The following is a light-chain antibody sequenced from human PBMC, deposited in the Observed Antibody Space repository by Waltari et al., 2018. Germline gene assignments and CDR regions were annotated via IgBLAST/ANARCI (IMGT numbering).Light chain of an antibody. CDR1: SSDVGSSNL. CDR2: EVT. J-gene: IGLJ3*02. V-gene: IGLV2-23*02. Sequence: QSALTQPASVSGSPGQSITIPRTGTSSDVGSSNLVPWYQQHPGKAPKLMIYEVTKRPSGVSNRFSGSKSGNTASLTISGLQAEDEADYYCCSYAGSTTWVFGGGTKLTVL. CDR3: CSYAGSTTWV.